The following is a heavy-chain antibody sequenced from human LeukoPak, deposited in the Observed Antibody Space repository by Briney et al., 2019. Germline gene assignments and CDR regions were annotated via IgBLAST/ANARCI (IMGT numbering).Heavy chain of an antibody. Sequence: ASVKVSCKASGYTFTSHGINWVRQAPGQGLEWMGWISAYSGNTNYAQKLQGRVTMTTDTSTSTAYMELRSLRSDDTAVYYCATGDHCSSTSCYSGAFDIWGQGTMVTVSS. D-gene: IGHD2-2*01. CDR1: GYTFTSHG. J-gene: IGHJ3*02. CDR2: ISAYSGNT. V-gene: IGHV1-18*01. CDR3: ATGDHCSSTSCYSGAFDI.